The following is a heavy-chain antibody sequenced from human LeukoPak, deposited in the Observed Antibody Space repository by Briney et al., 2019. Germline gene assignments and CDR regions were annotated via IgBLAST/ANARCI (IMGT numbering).Heavy chain of an antibody. CDR2: MNPNSGNT. Sequence: EASVKVSCKASGYTFTSYDINWVRQATGQGLEWMGWMNPNSGNTGYAQKFQGRVTMTRNTSISTAYMELSSLRSEDTAVYYCARGPQNPLWGDYGMDVWGQGTTVTVSS. CDR1: GYTFTSYD. J-gene: IGHJ6*02. CDR3: ARGPQNPLWGDYGMDV. D-gene: IGHD3-16*01. V-gene: IGHV1-8*01.